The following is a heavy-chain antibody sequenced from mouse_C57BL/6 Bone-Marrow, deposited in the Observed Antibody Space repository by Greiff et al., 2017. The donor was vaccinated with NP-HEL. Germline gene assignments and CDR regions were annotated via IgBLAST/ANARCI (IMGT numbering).Heavy chain of an antibody. Sequence: QVQLQQPGAELVMPGASVKLSCKASGYTFTSYWMHWVKQRPGQGLEWIGEIDPSDSYTNYNQKFKGKSTLTGDKSSSTAYMELSSLTSEDSAVYYCARDSSGFCAMDYWGRGTSVTVSS. V-gene: IGHV1-69*01. CDR3: ARDSSGFCAMDY. CDR2: IDPSDSYT. CDR1: GYTFTSYW. J-gene: IGHJ4*01. D-gene: IGHD3-2*02.